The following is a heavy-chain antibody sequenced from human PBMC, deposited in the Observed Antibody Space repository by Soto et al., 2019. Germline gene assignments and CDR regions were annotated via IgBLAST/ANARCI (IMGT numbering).Heavy chain of an antibody. Sequence: QVQLQESGPGLVKPSQTLSLTCTVSGGSISSGGYYWSWIRQHPGKGLEWIGYIYYSGSTYYNPSPKSGVTISVDTSKNQFSLKRRSVPAADTAVYYCAISSGYADWFDPWGQGTLVTVSS. CDR3: AISSGYADWFDP. CDR1: GGSISSGGYY. J-gene: IGHJ5*02. D-gene: IGHD3-22*01. CDR2: IYYSGST. V-gene: IGHV4-31*03.